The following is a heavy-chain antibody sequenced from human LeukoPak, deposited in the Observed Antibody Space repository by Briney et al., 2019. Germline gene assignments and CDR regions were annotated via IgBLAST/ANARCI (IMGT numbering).Heavy chain of an antibody. D-gene: IGHD1-7*01. Sequence: ASVKVSCKASGGTFSSYAISWVRQAPGQGLEWMGWINPNSGATNYAQKFQGRVTMTTDTSTATAYMELRSLRFDDTAMYYCATANNWNYALGYWGQGTLVTVSS. CDR2: INPNSGAT. V-gene: IGHV1-18*01. CDR1: GGTFSSYA. CDR3: ATANNWNYALGY. J-gene: IGHJ4*02.